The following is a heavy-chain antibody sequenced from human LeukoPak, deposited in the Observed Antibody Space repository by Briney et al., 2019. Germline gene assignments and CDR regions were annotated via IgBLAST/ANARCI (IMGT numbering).Heavy chain of an antibody. J-gene: IGHJ4*02. D-gene: IGHD6-13*01. Sequence: PGGSLRLSCAASGFTFSSYSMNWVRQAPGKGLEWVSYISSSSSTIYYADSVKGRFTISRDNAKNSLYLQMNSLRAEDTAVYYCARDFFLGEQLVSSSSYWGQGTLVTVSS. CDR2: ISSSSSTI. V-gene: IGHV3-48*01. CDR1: GFTFSSYS. CDR3: ARDFFLGEQLVSSSSY.